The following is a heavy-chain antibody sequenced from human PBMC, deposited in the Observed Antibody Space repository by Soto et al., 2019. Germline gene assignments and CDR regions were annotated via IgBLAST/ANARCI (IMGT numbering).Heavy chain of an antibody. CDR2: IYYSGST. CDR1: GGSINSGGYY. V-gene: IGHV4-31*03. J-gene: IGHJ5*02. Sequence: QVQLQESGPGLVKPSQTLSLTCTVSGGSINSGGYYWNWIRQHPGKGLEWIGYIYYSGSTYYNPSPXRXXTISVDTSKNQFSLKLSSVTAADTAVYSFARSVFPWCQATLVTVSS. CDR3: ARSVFP.